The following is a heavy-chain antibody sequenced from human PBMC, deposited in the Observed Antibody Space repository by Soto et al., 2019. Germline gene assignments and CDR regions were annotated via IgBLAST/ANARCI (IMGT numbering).Heavy chain of an antibody. CDR2: ISYDGSNK. Sequence: QVQLVESGGGVVQPGRSLRLSCAASGFTFSSYGMHWVRQAPGKGLEWVAVISYDGSNKYYADSVKGRFTISRDNSKNTLYLQMNSLRAEDTAVYYCAKDLGYCSSTICYPYGMDVWGQGTTVTVSS. CDR1: GFTFSSYG. D-gene: IGHD2-2*01. V-gene: IGHV3-30*18. J-gene: IGHJ6*02. CDR3: AKDLGYCSSTICYPYGMDV.